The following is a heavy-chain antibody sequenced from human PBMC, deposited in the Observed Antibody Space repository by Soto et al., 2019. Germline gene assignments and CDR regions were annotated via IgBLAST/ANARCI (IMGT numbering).Heavy chain of an antibody. CDR3: ARGSHSPRFENWYFDL. Sequence: PSETLSLTCTVSGGSISSGGYYWSWIRQHPGKGLEWIGYIYYSGSTYYNPSLKSRVTISVATSKNQFSLKLSSVTAADTAVYFCARGSHSPRFENWYFDLWGRGTLVTVSS. CDR1: GGSISSGGYY. V-gene: IGHV4-31*03. CDR2: IYYSGST. D-gene: IGHD3-10*01. J-gene: IGHJ2*01.